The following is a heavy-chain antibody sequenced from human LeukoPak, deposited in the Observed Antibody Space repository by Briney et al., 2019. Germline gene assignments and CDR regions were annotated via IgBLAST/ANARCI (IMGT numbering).Heavy chain of an antibody. J-gene: IGHJ4*02. CDR2: IYYSGST. V-gene: IGHV4-39*07. CDR3: ARDSSNLGVRGVEFDY. D-gene: IGHD3-10*01. Sequence: SETLSLTCTVSGGSISSSSYYWGWIRQPPGKGLEWIGSIYYSGSTYYNPSLKSRVTISVDTSKNQFSLKLSSVTAADTAVYYCARDSSNLGVRGVEFDYWGQGTLVTVSS. CDR1: GGSISSSSYY.